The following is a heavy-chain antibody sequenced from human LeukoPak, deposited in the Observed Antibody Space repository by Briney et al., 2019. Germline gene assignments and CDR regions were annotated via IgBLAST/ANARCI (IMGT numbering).Heavy chain of an antibody. Sequence: GGSLRLYCAASRFTFSNSAMTWLRHAPGKGLDWVSDINGGGGRTYHADSVKGRFTISRDNSKNTLYLQMNSLRVEDTAVYYCAKDRKGTNYYYYGMGAWGQGTTVTVSS. CDR3: AKDRKGTNYYYYGMGA. J-gene: IGHJ6*02. V-gene: IGHV3-23*01. CDR2: INGGGGRT. CDR1: RFTFSNSA.